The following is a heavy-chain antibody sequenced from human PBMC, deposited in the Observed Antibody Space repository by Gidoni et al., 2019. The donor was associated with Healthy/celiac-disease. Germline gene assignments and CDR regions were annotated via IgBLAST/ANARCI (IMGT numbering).Heavy chain of an antibody. V-gene: IGHV4-39*01. CDR2: IYYSGST. CDR3: ASASGSYHELVRGY. D-gene: IGHD1-26*01. Sequence: QLQLQASGPGLVKPSETLSLTCTVSGGSISSSSYYWGWIRQPPGKGLEWIGSIYYSGSTYYNPSLKSRVTISVDTSKNQFSLKLSSVTAADTAVYYGASASGSYHELVRGYWGQGTLVTVSS. CDR1: GGSISSSSYY. J-gene: IGHJ4*02.